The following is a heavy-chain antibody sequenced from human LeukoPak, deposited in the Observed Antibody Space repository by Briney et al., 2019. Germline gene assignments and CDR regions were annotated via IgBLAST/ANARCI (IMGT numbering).Heavy chain of an antibody. CDR1: GGSIGSDNW. J-gene: IGHJ4*02. V-gene: IGHV4-4*02. Sequence: SGTLSLTCAVSGGSIGSDNWWTWVRQPPGKGLEWIGEINHSGSTNYNPSLKSRVTISIDTSKNQFSLKLSSVTAADTAVYYCARRGSSRHTPFDYWGQGTLVTVSS. D-gene: IGHD3-16*02. CDR3: ARRGSSRHTPFDY. CDR2: INHSGST.